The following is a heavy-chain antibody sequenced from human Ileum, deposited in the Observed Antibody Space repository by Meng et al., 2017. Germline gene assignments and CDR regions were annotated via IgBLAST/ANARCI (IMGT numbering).Heavy chain of an antibody. D-gene: IGHD2-2*01. CDR2: ISSDGGSR. CDR1: GFTFSSYA. V-gene: IGHV3-64*01. Sequence: GESLKISCAASGFTFSSYAMHWVRQAPGKGLEYVSAISSDGGSRYYGNSVKGRFTISRDNSKNTLYLQMGSLRTEDTAVYFCARSGCPSISCYDYWGQGTLVTVSS. CDR3: ARSGCPSISCYDY. J-gene: IGHJ4*02.